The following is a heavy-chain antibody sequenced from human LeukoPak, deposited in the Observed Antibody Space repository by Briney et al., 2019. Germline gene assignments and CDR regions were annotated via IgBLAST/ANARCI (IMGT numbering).Heavy chain of an antibody. Sequence: GGSLRLSCAASGFTFSSYWMSWVRQAPGKGLEWVANIKQDGSEKYYVDSVKGRFTISRDNAKNSLYLQMNSLRAEDTAVYYCAREVPAAPLVFDYWGQGTLVTVSS. V-gene: IGHV3-7*01. J-gene: IGHJ4*02. D-gene: IGHD2-2*01. CDR1: GFTFSSYW. CDR2: IKQDGSEK. CDR3: AREVPAAPLVFDY.